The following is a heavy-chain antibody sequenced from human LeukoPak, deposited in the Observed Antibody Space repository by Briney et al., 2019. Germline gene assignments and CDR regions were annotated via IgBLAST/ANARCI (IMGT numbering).Heavy chain of an antibody. J-gene: IGHJ2*01. Sequence: GGSLRLSCETSGFPFSAYDMHWVRQAPGKGLEWVSAFGSAGDTYYPGAVRGRFTISRDYAKNSLYLQMNSLRTGDTAVYFCGRGALPGDNWYFDLWGRGTLVTVAS. V-gene: IGHV3-13*01. CDR2: FGSAGDT. CDR1: GFPFSAYD. CDR3: GRGALPGDNWYFDL.